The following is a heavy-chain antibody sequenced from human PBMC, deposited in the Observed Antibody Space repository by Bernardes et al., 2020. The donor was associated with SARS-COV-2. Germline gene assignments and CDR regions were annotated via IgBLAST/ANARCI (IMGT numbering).Heavy chain of an antibody. Sequence: SETLSLTCTVSGGSISSYHWNWIRQPAGKGLEWVGRMYTSGSTTYNPSLKSRVTMSADTSKNQLSLKLSSVSAADTAVYYCARATGGNLPFDCWGQGALVTVSS. CDR1: GGSISSYH. CDR3: ARATGGNLPFDC. CDR2: MYTSGST. V-gene: IGHV4-4*07. J-gene: IGHJ4*02. D-gene: IGHD2-8*02.